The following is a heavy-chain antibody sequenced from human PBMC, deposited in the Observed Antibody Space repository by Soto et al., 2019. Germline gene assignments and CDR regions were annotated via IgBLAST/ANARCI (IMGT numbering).Heavy chain of an antibody. Sequence: QVQLVESGGGVVQPGRSLRLSCAASGFTFSSYGMHWVRQAPGKGLGWVAVISYDGSNKYYADSVKGRFTISRDNSKNTLYLQMNSLRAEDTAVYYCAKDPTPYSSIGLPDYWGQGTLVTVSS. D-gene: IGHD6-13*01. V-gene: IGHV3-30*18. CDR2: ISYDGSNK. CDR1: GFTFSSYG. CDR3: AKDPTPYSSIGLPDY. J-gene: IGHJ4*02.